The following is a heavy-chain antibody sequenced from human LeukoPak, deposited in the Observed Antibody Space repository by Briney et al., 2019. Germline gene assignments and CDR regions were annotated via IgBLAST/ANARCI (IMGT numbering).Heavy chain of an antibody. CDR1: GYTFTSYD. CDR2: MNPNSGNT. J-gene: IGHJ6*02. D-gene: IGHD2-15*01. CDR3: ARVVVVAGGRKPYYYYGMDV. V-gene: IGHV1-8*03. Sequence: ASVKVSCKASGYTFTSYDINWVRQATGQGLEWMGWMNPNSGNTGYAQKFQGRVTITRNTSISTAYMELSSLRSEDTAVYYCARVVVVAGGRKPYYYYGMDVWGQGTTVSV.